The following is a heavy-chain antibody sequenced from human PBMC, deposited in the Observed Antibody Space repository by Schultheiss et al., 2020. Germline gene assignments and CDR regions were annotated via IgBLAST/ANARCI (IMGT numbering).Heavy chain of an antibody. D-gene: IGHD6-13*01. J-gene: IGHJ6*02. CDR2: IYYSGST. V-gene: IGHV4-31*03. Sequence: LRLSCTVSGGSISSGGYYWSWIRQHPGKGLEWIGYIYYSGSTYYNPSLKSRVTISVDTSKNQFSLKLSSVTAADTAVYYCARVYSSSWSYGMDVWGQGTTVTVSS. CDR1: GGSISSGGYY. CDR3: ARVYSSSWSYGMDV.